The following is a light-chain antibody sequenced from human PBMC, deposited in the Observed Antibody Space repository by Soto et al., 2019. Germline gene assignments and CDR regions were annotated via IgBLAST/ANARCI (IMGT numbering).Light chain of an antibody. J-gene: IGKJ1*01. CDR2: TAT. V-gene: IGKV1-39*01. CDR3: QQYNSYSRT. CDR1: QNIRSY. Sequence: DIRMTQSPSSLSASVGDTITITCRASQNIRSYLNWYQHKPGKAPNLLIYTATSLHSEVPSRFSGSGSETDFTLTITSLEPDDFATYYCQQYNSYSRTFGQGTKVDIK.